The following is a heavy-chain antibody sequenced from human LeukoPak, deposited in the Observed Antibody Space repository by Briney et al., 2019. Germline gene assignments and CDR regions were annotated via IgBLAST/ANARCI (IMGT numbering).Heavy chain of an antibody. V-gene: IGHV3-21*01. Sequence: GGSLRLSCADSGFTLSRYSMNWVRQAPGKGLEWVSSISSSGNYMYYADSVKGRFTISRDNAKNSLYLQMNSLRAEDTAVYYCARGSSDWFDYFDYWGQGTLVTVSS. D-gene: IGHD6-19*01. J-gene: IGHJ4*02. CDR1: GFTLSRYS. CDR2: ISSSGNYM. CDR3: ARGSSDWFDYFDY.